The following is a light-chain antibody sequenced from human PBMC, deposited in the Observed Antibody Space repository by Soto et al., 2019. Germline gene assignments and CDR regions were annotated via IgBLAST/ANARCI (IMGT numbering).Light chain of an antibody. Sequence: EIVLTQSPGTLSLSPGERATLSCRASQSVSNNYLAWYQQKPGQAPRLLIYGASNRATGIPDRLSGSGSGTDFTLTISRLEPEYFAVYYCQQYGSSGTFGQGTKVEI. CDR2: GAS. CDR1: QSVSNNY. V-gene: IGKV3-20*01. J-gene: IGKJ1*01. CDR3: QQYGSSGT.